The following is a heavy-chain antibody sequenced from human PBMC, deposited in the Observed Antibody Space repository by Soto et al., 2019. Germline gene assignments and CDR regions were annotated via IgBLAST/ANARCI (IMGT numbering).Heavy chain of an antibody. J-gene: IGHJ4*02. Sequence: EVQLVASGGGLVQPGGSLRLSCAASGFTVSSYLMHWVRQAPGKGLVWVSRINSDGSSTSFADSVKGRFTISRDNAKNTLYLQMNSLRAEDTAVYYCARVSYGDYGGVYDYWGQGTLVTVSS. CDR2: INSDGSST. V-gene: IGHV3-74*01. CDR3: ARVSYGDYGGVYDY. D-gene: IGHD4-17*01. CDR1: GFTVSSYL.